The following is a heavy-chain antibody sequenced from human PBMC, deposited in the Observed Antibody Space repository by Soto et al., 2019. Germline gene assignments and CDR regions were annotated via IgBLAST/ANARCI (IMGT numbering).Heavy chain of an antibody. V-gene: IGHV4-31*03. CDR3: ARVGNTMASGWFDP. CDR1: GGSISSGGYY. D-gene: IGHD3-10*01. J-gene: IGHJ5*02. CDR2: IYYSGST. Sequence: KPSETLSLTCTVSGGSISSGGYYWSWIRQHPGKGLEWIGYIYYSGSTYYNPSLKSRVTISVDTSKNQFSLKLSSVTAADTAVYYCARVGNTMASGWFDPWGQGTLVTVSS.